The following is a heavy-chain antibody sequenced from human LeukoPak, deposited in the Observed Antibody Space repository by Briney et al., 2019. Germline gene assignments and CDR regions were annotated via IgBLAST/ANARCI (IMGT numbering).Heavy chain of an antibody. CDR2: ISSSSSYI. Sequence: GGSLRLSCAASGFTFSSYSMNWVRQAPGKGLEWVSSISSSSSYIYYADSVKGRFTISRDNAKNSLYLQMNSLRAEDTAVYYCARGNYDFWSGYYIYFDYWGQGTLVTVSS. CDR1: GFTFSSYS. CDR3: ARGNYDFWSGYYIYFDY. D-gene: IGHD3-3*01. V-gene: IGHV3-21*01. J-gene: IGHJ4*02.